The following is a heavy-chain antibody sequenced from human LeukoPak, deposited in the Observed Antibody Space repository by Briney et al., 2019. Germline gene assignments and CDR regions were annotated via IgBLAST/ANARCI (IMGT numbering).Heavy chain of an antibody. Sequence: GASVKVSCKSSGYTFSSYGISWVRQAPGQGLEWMGGISAYNGNTNYAQKLQGRVTMTTDTSTSTAYMELRSLRSDDTAVYYCARDHDYGDFWASGSFDYWGQGTLVTVSS. CDR2: ISAYNGNT. CDR1: GYTFSSYG. V-gene: IGHV1-18*01. CDR3: ARDHDYGDFWASGSFDY. D-gene: IGHD4-17*01. J-gene: IGHJ4*02.